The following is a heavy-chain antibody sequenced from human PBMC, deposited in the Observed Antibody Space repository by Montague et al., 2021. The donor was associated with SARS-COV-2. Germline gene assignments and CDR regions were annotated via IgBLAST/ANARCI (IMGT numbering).Heavy chain of an antibody. CDR2: INQDETAK. Sequence: SLRLSCAASGFTSGDYQMTWVRQPPGKGLQWVANINQDETAKTYXDSVKGRFTISRDNAKNSLILQMNSLKDEDTAVYYCARSPRGSGTGWLDYRGQGTLVTVSS. D-gene: IGHD3/OR15-3a*01. J-gene: IGHJ4*02. CDR1: GFTSGDYQ. V-gene: IGHV3-7*01. CDR3: ARSPRGSGTGWLDY.